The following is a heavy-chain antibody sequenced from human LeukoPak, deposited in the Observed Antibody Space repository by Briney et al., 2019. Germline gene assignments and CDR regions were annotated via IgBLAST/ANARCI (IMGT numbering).Heavy chain of an antibody. D-gene: IGHD6-6*01. CDR1: GGSISSDNR. CDR2: IYHSGST. Sequence: SETLSLTCAVSGGSISSDNRWSWVRQPPGKGLEWIGEIYHSGSTIYNPALKSRVTISVDKSRNQFSLNLSSVTAADTAVYYCARGPLGVNGIAARLGGNWFDPWGQGTLVTVSS. CDR3: ARGPLGVNGIAARLGGNWFDP. J-gene: IGHJ5*02. V-gene: IGHV4-4*02.